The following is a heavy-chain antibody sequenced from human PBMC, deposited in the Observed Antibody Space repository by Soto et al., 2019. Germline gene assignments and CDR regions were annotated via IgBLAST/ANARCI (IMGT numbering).Heavy chain of an antibody. CDR2: ISGSGGST. J-gene: IGHJ5*01. CDR3: AKEGVVGLFQSGWFVF. V-gene: IGHV3-23*01. D-gene: IGHD2-15*01. CDR1: GFTFSSYA. Sequence: EVQLLESGGGLVQPGGSLRLSCAASGFTFSSYAMSWVRQAPGKGLEWVSAISGSGGSTYYADSVKGRFTISRDNSKNTLYLQKNSLRAEDTAVYYCAKEGVVGLFQSGWFVFGGQGTLVTVSS.